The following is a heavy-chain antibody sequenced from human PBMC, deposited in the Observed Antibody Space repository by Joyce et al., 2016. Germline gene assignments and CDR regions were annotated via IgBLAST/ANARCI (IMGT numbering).Heavy chain of an antibody. V-gene: IGHV3-7*04. CDR2: RKEGGGRK. J-gene: IGHJ4*02. CDR3: ARGGSPNPTPGDY. D-gene: IGHD3-16*01. CDR1: GFPFSNHW. Sequence: EVQLVESGVGLVQPGGSLRLSCAACGFPFSNHWKSWVRQAPGKGVEWVGNRKEGGGRKRYVDSGKGGFTISRDNAKNALCREMNSLTAEDMAVYYCARGGSPNPTPGDYWGQGTLVTVSS.